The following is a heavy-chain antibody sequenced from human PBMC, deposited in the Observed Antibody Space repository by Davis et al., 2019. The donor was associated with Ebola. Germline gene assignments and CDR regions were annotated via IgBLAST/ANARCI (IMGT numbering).Heavy chain of an antibody. CDR1: GYTFTGYY. D-gene: IGHD2-2*01. Sequence: SVKVSCKASGYTFTGYYMHWVRQAPGQGLEWMGWINPNSGGTNYAQKFQGWVTMTRDTSISTAYMELSRLRSDDTAVYYCARDRGYCSSTSGHNWFDPWGQGTLVTVSS. CDR2: INPNSGGT. J-gene: IGHJ5*02. CDR3: ARDRGYCSSTSGHNWFDP. V-gene: IGHV1-2*04.